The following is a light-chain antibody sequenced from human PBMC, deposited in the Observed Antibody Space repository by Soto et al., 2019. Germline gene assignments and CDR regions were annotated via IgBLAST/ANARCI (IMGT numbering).Light chain of an antibody. CDR2: KNI. V-gene: IGLV1-40*01. J-gene: IGLJ1*01. CDR3: QSHDRSLGRL. CDR1: SSNIGAGHD. Sequence: QAVVTQPPSVSGAPGQRVTISCTGSSSNIGAGHDVHWYQQYPGTAPKLLIYKNINRPSGVPDRFSGSKSGTSASLAITGLQAEDEADYFCQSHDRSLGRLFGSGTKVTVL.